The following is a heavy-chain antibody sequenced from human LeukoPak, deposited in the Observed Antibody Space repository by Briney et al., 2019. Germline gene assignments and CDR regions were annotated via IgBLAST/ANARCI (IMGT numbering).Heavy chain of an antibody. J-gene: IGHJ3*02. D-gene: IGHD1-1*01. CDR1: GFNVRTNY. CDR3: ARDPLHWNDGVDDSFDI. CDR2: IFRDGST. Sequence: PGGSLRLSCAVSGFNVRTNYMSWVRQAPGKGLEWVSVIFRDGSTYYGDSVRGRFSISRDNSKNMVYLQMNSLRVEDTAVYYCARDPLHWNDGVDDSFDIWGQGTMVTVSS. V-gene: IGHV3-66*01.